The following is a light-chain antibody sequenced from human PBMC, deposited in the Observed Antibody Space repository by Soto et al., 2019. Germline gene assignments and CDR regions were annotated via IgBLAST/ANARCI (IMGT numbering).Light chain of an antibody. Sequence: QSALTQPASVSGSPGQSITISCSGTSSDVGTYNLVSWYQQCPGKAPRLMIYEVTKRPSGVSNRFSGSKSGNTASLTISGLQPEDEADYYCCSYAGSSSSIFGTGTKLTVL. CDR1: SSDVGTYNL. J-gene: IGLJ1*01. V-gene: IGLV2-23*02. CDR2: EVT. CDR3: CSYAGSSSSI.